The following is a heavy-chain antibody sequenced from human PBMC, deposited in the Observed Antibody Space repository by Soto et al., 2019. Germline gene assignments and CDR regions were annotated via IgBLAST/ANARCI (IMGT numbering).Heavy chain of an antibody. D-gene: IGHD2-2*01. CDR2: IDGSGSHI. V-gene: IGHV3-23*05. CDR1: GFTFSNYA. J-gene: IGHJ4*02. CDR3: VKGYCTSTACYDY. Sequence: GGSLRLSCAASGFTFSNYAMTWVRQAPGKGLEWVSAIDGSGSHIYYADSVKGRFTISRDNSKNTLYLQMNSLRAEDSAVYYCVKGYCTSTACYDYWGQGTLVTVSS.